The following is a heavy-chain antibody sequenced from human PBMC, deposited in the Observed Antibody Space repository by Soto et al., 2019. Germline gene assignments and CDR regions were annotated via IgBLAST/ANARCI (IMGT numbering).Heavy chain of an antibody. D-gene: IGHD3-22*01. CDR1: GFTFSHYA. V-gene: IGHV3-30*04. CDR2: ISYSGRNK. CDR3: ARTPETGGYYYYFDN. J-gene: IGHJ4*02. Sequence: GGSLRLSCTASGFTFSHYAMHWVRQAPGKGLQWVALISYSGRNKYCTDSVKGRFTISRDNSEDTLYLQMDSLGAEDTAIYFCARTPETGGYYYYFDNWSQGTLVTVSS.